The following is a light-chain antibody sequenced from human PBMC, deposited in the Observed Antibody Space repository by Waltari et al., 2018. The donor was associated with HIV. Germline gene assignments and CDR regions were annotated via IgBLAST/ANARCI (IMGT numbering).Light chain of an antibody. CDR3: CSYAGSSIP. CDR2: EVY. V-gene: IGLV2-23*02. Sequence: QSALTQPASVSGSIGQSITISCTGTSSDVGSYNLVSWYQHHPGKAPKLIIYEVYKRHSGVSNRFSGSKSGNTASLTVSGLQAEDEADYYCCSYAGSSIPFGGGTKLTVL. CDR1: SSDVGSYNL. J-gene: IGLJ2*01.